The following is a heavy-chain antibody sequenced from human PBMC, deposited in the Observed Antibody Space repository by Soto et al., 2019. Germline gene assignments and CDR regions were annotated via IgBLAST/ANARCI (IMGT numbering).Heavy chain of an antibody. CDR3: AREGIAAREFDY. CDR2: INPNSGGT. Sequence: GSMKGSRKGSGYTFTRYHMDRVRQAPGQGLEWMGWINPNSGGTNYAQKFQGWVTMTRDTSISTAYMELSRLRSDDTAVYYCAREGIAAREFDYWGQGTLVTVSS. D-gene: IGHD6-6*01. V-gene: IGHV1-2*04. CDR1: GYTFTRYH. J-gene: IGHJ4*02.